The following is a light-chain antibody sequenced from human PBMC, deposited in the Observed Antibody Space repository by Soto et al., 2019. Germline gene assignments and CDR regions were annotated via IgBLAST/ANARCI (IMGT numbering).Light chain of an antibody. V-gene: IGKV1-39*01. CDR3: QQTYSAPYT. J-gene: IGKJ2*01. Sequence: DIQMTQSPPSLSASVGDRVTITCRASQTISTFLSWSQQKPGKAPKLLLYSASSLQSGVPSRFSGSGSGTDFTLTISSLHPEDFATYYCQQTYSAPYTFGQGTKLEIK. CDR2: SAS. CDR1: QTISTF.